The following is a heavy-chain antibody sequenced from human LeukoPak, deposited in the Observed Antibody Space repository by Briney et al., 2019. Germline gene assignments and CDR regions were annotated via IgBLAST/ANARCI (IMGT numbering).Heavy chain of an antibody. CDR3: ACTGCHEAFDI. Sequence: SETLSLTCAVYGGSFSGYYWSWIRQPPGKGLEWIGYIYYSGSTNYNPSLKSRVTISVDTSKNQLSLKLSSVTAADTAVYYRACTGCHEAFDIWGQGTMVTVSS. CDR1: GGSFSGYY. J-gene: IGHJ3*02. CDR2: IYYSGST. V-gene: IGHV4-59*01. D-gene: IGHD2-15*01.